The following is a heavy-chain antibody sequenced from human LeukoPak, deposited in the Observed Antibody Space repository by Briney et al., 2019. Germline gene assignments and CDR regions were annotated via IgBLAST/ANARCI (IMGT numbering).Heavy chain of an antibody. Sequence: SETLSLTCTVSGYSISSGYYWSWIRQPPGKGLEWIGYIYYSGSTNYNPSLKSRVTISVDTSKNQFSLKLSSVTAADTAVYYCARGPVEHFDYWGQGTLVTVSS. D-gene: IGHD2-15*01. J-gene: IGHJ4*02. CDR2: IYYSGST. CDR3: ARGPVEHFDY. V-gene: IGHV4-61*01. CDR1: GYSISSGYY.